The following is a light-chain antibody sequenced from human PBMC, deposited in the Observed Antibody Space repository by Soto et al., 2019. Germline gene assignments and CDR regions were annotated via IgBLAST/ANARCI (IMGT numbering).Light chain of an antibody. CDR2: GAS. J-gene: IGKJ4*01. CDR3: QQYGSSPS. Sequence: EIVLTQSPGTLSLSPGERVTLSCRASQSARSSYLAWYQQKPGQAPSLLIYGASNRATGIADRFSGSGSGTDFTLTISRLEPEDFAVYYCQQYGSSPSFGGGTKVDIK. V-gene: IGKV3-20*01. CDR1: QSARSSY.